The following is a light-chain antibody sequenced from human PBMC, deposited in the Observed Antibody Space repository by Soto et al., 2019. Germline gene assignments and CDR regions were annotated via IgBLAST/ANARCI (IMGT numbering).Light chain of an antibody. CDR2: DAS. CDR3: PQYDNLPIT. CDR1: QDIGNY. V-gene: IGKV1-33*01. Sequence: DIQMTQSTSSLSASVGDRITITCQASQDIGNYLNWYQQKPGKAPKLLIYDASTLESGVPSRFSGSGSGTDFTFTISSLQPEDFATYYCPQYDNLPITFGQGTRLEI. J-gene: IGKJ5*01.